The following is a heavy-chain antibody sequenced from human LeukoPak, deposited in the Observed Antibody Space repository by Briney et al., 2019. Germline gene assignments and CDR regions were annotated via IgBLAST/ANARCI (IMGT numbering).Heavy chain of an antibody. J-gene: IGHJ6*03. CDR3: ARRGIAVAGARLYYYMDV. CDR1: GGSFSGYY. V-gene: IGHV4-34*01. Sequence: PSETLSLTCAVYGGSFSGYYWSWIRQPPGKGLEWIGEINHSGSTNYNPSLKSRVTISVDTSKNQFSLKPSSVTAADTAVYYCARRGIAVAGARLYYYMDVWGKGTTVTISS. D-gene: IGHD6-19*01. CDR2: INHSGST.